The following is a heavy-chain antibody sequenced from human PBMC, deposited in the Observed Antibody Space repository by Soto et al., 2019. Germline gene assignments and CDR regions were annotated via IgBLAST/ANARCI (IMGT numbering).Heavy chain of an antibody. CDR3: ARGGGYYGSGTYPFDY. CDR1: GYTFSKYG. Sequence: QVQLVQSGAEVKKPGASVKVSCKTSGYTFSKYGIAWVRQAPGQGLEWMGWISVYNYNTNYAQKLQGRVTMTRDISTSTAYMELRSLISDATAVYYCARGGGYYGSGTYPFDYWGQGTLVTVSS. V-gene: IGHV1-18*01. D-gene: IGHD3-10*01. J-gene: IGHJ4*02. CDR2: ISVYNYNT.